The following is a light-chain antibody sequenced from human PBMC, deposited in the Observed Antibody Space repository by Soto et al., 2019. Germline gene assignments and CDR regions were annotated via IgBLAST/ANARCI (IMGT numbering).Light chain of an antibody. CDR3: QKYSSAST. CDR2: AAS. Sequence: DIQITQSPSTLSGSVGDRVTITCRASQGISNYLAWYQQKPGKVPKLLIYAASTLQSGVPSRFSGSGSGTDFTLTISSLQPEDVASYYCQKYSSASTFGGGTKVDIK. V-gene: IGKV1-27*01. J-gene: IGKJ4*01. CDR1: QGISNY.